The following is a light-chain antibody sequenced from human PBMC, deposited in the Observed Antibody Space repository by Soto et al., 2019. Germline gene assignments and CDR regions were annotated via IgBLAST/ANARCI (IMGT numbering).Light chain of an antibody. CDR1: QSVSSSS. CDR2: GAS. CDR3: QQYGGSPRT. V-gene: IGKV3-20*01. J-gene: IGKJ1*01. Sequence: EIVLTQSPGTLSLSPGERATLSCRASQSVSSSSLAWYQQKRGQAPRLLVHGASSRATGIPDRFSGSGSGTDFTLTISRLEPEDFAVYYCQQYGGSPRTFGQGTKVDIK.